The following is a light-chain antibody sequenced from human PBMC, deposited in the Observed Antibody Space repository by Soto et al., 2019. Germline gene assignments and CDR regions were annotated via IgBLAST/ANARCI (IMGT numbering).Light chain of an antibody. Sequence: DIVLTQSPDSLAVSLGERATINCKSSQSVLYISNNENYLAWYQQKPGQPPKMLISWASTRESGVPDRFSGSGSGTDFTLTIRGLQAEDVAVYYCQQFYSSPLTFGQGTKLEIK. V-gene: IGKV4-1*01. CDR1: QSVLYISNNENY. J-gene: IGKJ2*01. CDR3: QQFYSSPLT. CDR2: WAS.